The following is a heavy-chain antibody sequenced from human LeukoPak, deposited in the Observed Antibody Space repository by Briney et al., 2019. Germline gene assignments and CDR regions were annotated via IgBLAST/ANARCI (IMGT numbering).Heavy chain of an antibody. CDR2: ISDTGGRT. Sequence: GGSLRLSCAASGFTFSDYAMTWVRQAAGKGLEWVSSISDTGGRTYYTDSVKGRFTISRDDSKKAVYLEMSTLRVEDTAIYFCGRHDSFIPFWGQGTLVTASS. V-gene: IGHV3-23*01. D-gene: IGHD3-16*02. CDR3: GRHDSFIPF. J-gene: IGHJ4*02. CDR1: GFTFSDYA.